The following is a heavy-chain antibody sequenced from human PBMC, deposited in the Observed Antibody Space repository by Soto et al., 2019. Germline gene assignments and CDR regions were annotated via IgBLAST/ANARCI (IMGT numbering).Heavy chain of an antibody. D-gene: IGHD3-22*01. CDR3: ARGSHYDSSAYRYFDY. J-gene: IGHJ4*02. CDR2: ITTTSAYI. CDR1: GFTFSTYT. Sequence: GGSLRLSCAASGFTFSTYTMNWVRQAPGKGLEWVSFITTTSAYINYAASVKGRFTISRNNAENSLYLQMNSLRAEDTAVYYCARGSHYDSSAYRYFDYWGQGA. V-gene: IGHV3-21*01.